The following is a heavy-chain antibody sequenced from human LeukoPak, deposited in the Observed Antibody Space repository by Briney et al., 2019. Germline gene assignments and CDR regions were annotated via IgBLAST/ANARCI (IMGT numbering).Heavy chain of an antibody. CDR1: GGSISSYY. J-gene: IGHJ4*02. D-gene: IGHD3-22*01. Sequence: PSETLSLTCTVSGGSISSYYWSWIRQPAGKGLEWIGRIYTSGSTNYNPSLKSRVTMSVDTSKNQFSLKLSSVTAADTAVYYCARDVYYYDSSVFDYWGQGTLVTVSS. CDR3: ARDVYYYDSSVFDY. V-gene: IGHV4-4*07. CDR2: IYTSGST.